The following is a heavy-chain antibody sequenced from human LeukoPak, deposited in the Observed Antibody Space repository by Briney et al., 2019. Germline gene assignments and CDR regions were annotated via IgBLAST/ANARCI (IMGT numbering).Heavy chain of an antibody. V-gene: IGHV3-23*01. CDR1: GFALSSYT. CDR2: LSDGGII. D-gene: IGHD3-10*01. J-gene: IGHJ5*02. Sequence: GGSLRLSCAASGFALSSYTMIWVRQAPGKGLEWVAALSDGGIINYADSVKGRFTVSRDNSKNTLYLQMNSLRAEDTAVYYSSAYFRASQFDPWGQGTLVTVSS. CDR3: SAYFRASQFDP.